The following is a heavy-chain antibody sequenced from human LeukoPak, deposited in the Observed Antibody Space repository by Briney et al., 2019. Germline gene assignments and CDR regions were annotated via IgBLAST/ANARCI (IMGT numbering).Heavy chain of an antibody. CDR2: IYYSGST. D-gene: IGHD2-2*01. V-gene: IGHV4-30-4*08. J-gene: IGHJ6*04. CDR1: GGSISSGDYS. Sequence: SETLSLTCTVSGGSISSGDYSWSWIRQPPGKGPEGIGYIYYSGSTYYNPSLKSRVAISVDTSNNPYSLKLSSVTAADTAVYYCARGCSNTSCYGYVWGKGTTVTVSS. CDR3: ARGCSNTSCYGYV.